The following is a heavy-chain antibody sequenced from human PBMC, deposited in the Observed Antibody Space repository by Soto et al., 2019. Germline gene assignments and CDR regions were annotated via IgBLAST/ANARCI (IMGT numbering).Heavy chain of an antibody. Sequence: QVQLVESGGGLVKPGGSLRLSCAASGFTFSDYYMSWIRQAPGKGLEWVSYISSGGSPIYYTDSVKGRFTISRDNAENSLYLQMNSLRAEDTAVYYCARDPRYCSGGNCYSAGEVHYYYYMDVWGKGTTVTVSS. CDR2: ISSGGSPI. CDR3: ARDPRYCSGGNCYSAGEVHYYYYMDV. V-gene: IGHV3-11*01. J-gene: IGHJ6*03. D-gene: IGHD2-15*01. CDR1: GFTFSDYY.